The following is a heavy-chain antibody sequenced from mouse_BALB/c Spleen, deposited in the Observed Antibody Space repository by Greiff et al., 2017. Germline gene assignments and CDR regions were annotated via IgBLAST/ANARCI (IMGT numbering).Heavy chain of an antibody. V-gene: IGHV5-12-1*01. CDR3: ARLEGYRYDRDYYAMDY. CDR2: ISSGGGST. Sequence: EVKLVESGGGLVKPGGSLKLSCAASGFAFSSYDMSWVRQTPEKRLEWVAYISSGGGSTYYPDTVKGRFTISRDNAKNTLYLQMSSLKSEDTAMYYCARLEGYRYDRDYYAMDYWGQGTSVTGSS. CDR1: GFAFSSYD. J-gene: IGHJ4*01. D-gene: IGHD2-14*01.